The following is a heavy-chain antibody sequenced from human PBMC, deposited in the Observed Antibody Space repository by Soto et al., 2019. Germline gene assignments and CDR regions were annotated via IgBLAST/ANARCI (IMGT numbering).Heavy chain of an antibody. CDR1: GGTFSSYA. CDR3: ARGPILRFLEWLLYYYYYYGMDV. J-gene: IGHJ6*02. D-gene: IGHD3-3*01. V-gene: IGHV1-69*13. CDR2: IIPIFGTA. Sequence: SVKVSCKASGGTFSSYAISWVRQAPGQGLEWMGGIIPIFGTANYAQKFQGRVTITADESTSTAYMELSSLRSEDTAVYYCARGPILRFLEWLLYYYYYYGMDVWGQGTTVTV.